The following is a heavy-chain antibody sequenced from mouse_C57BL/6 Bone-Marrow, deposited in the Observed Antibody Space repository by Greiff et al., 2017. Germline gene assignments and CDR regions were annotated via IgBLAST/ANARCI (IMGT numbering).Heavy chain of an antibody. CDR1: GYTFTSYG. J-gene: IGHJ2*01. D-gene: IGHD1-1*01. CDR3: ARRGSITTVVAPFDY. Sequence: QVQLQQSGAELARPGASVKLSCKASGYTFTSYGISWVKQRTGQGLEWIGEIYPRSGNTYYNEKFKGKATLTADKSSSTAYMELRSLTSEDSAVYFCARRGSITTVVAPFDYWGQGTTLTVSS. CDR2: IYPRSGNT. V-gene: IGHV1-81*01.